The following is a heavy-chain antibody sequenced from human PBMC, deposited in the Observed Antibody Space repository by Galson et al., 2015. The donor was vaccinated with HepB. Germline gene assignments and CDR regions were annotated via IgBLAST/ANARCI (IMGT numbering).Heavy chain of an antibody. Sequence: SVKVSCKASGGTFSSYAISWVRQAPGQGLEWMGGIIPIFGTANYAQKFQGRVTITADESTSTAYMELSSLRSEDTAVYYCARDRSTVALAPIYFDYWGQGTLVTVSS. J-gene: IGHJ4*02. CDR3: ARDRSTVALAPIYFDY. CDR1: GGTFSSYA. CDR2: IIPIFGTA. V-gene: IGHV1-69*13. D-gene: IGHD5-12*01.